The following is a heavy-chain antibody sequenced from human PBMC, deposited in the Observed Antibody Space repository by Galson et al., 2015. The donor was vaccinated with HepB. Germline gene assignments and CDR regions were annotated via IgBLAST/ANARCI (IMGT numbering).Heavy chain of an antibody. Sequence: SLRLSCAASGFTFDDYTMHWVRQAPGKGLEWVSLISWDGGSTYYADSVKGRFTISRDNSKNSLYLQMNSLRTEDTALYYCAKCTMVRGVMFLSGGGDYYGMDVWGQGTTVTVSS. CDR3: AKCTMVRGVMFLSGGGDYYGMDV. CDR2: ISWDGGST. CDR1: GFTFDDYT. J-gene: IGHJ6*02. D-gene: IGHD3-10*01. V-gene: IGHV3-43*01.